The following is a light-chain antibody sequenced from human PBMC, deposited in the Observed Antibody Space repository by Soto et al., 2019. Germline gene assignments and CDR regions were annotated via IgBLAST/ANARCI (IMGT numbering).Light chain of an antibody. Sequence: QSVLTQPPSVSGAPGQRVTISCTGSSSNIGAGYDVHWYQQLPGKAPKLLIYGNSNRPSGVPDRFSGSQSGTSASLAIPGLQAEDEADYYCQSYDSSLSGSGVFGGGTKVTVL. CDR3: QSYDSSLSGSGV. J-gene: IGLJ3*02. CDR1: SSNIGAGYD. CDR2: GNS. V-gene: IGLV1-40*01.